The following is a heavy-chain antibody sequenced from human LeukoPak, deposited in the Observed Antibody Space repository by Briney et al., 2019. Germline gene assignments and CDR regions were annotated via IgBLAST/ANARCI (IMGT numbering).Heavy chain of an antibody. V-gene: IGHV3-23*01. J-gene: IGHJ3*02. CDR3: ARAKRNAFDI. Sequence: GGSLRLSCAASGFTFSNYAMSWVRQAPGKGLEWVSAISGSGGSTYYADSVKGRFTISRDNAKNSLYLQMNSLRAVDTAVYYCARAKRNAFDIWGQGTMVTVSS. CDR2: ISGSGGST. CDR1: GFTFSNYA.